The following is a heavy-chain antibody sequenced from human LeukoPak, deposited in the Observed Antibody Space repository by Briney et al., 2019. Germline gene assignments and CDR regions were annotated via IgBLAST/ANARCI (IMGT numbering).Heavy chain of an antibody. CDR1: GFTFSNYG. Sequence: GGSLRLSCAASGFTFSNYGMHWVRQAPGKGLEWVAYIWYDGSNKYYTDSVKGRFTISRDNSENTLYLQMNSLGAEDTAVYYCARSYYYDSSHTADYWGQGTLVTVSS. CDR3: ARSYYYDSSHTADY. D-gene: IGHD3-22*01. V-gene: IGHV3-33*01. CDR2: IWYDGSNK. J-gene: IGHJ4*02.